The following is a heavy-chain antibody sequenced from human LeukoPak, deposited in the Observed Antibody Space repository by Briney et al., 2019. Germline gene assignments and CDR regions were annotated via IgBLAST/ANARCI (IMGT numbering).Heavy chain of an antibody. CDR2: IKQDGSEK. V-gene: IGHV3-7*03. D-gene: IGHD3-16*02. CDR1: GFTFSSYW. Sequence: GSLRLSCAASGFTFSSYWMSWVRQAPGKGLEWVANIKQDGSEKYYVDSVKGRFTISRDNAKNSLYLQMNSLRAEDTAVYYCARERGYDYVWGSYRYGGDYFDYWGQGTLVTVSS. J-gene: IGHJ4*02. CDR3: ARERGYDYVWGSYRYGGDYFDY.